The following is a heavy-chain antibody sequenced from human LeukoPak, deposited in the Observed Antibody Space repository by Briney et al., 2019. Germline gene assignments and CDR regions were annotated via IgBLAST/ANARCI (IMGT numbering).Heavy chain of an antibody. CDR1: GYTFTGYY. D-gene: IGHD3-22*01. Sequence: ASVKVSCKASGYTFTGYYMHWVRQAPGQGLEWMGWINPNSGSTNYAQKFQGRVTMTRDTSISTAYMELSRLRSDDTAVYYCARGDGWLLSHFDYWGQGTLVTVSS. V-gene: IGHV1-2*02. CDR2: INPNSGST. CDR3: ARGDGWLLSHFDY. J-gene: IGHJ4*02.